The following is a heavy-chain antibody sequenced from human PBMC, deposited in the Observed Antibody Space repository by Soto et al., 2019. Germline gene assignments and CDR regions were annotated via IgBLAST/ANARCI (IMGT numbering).Heavy chain of an antibody. Sequence: VGSLRLSCAASGFTFSNARMSWVRQAPGKGLEWVGRIKSKTDGGTTDYAAPVKGRFTISRDDSKNTLYLQMNSLKTEDTAVYYCTTEGVVAATFYYYYGMDVWGQGTTVTVSS. CDR2: IKSKTDGGTT. D-gene: IGHD2-15*01. J-gene: IGHJ6*02. V-gene: IGHV3-15*01. CDR1: GFTFSNAR. CDR3: TTEGVVAATFYYYYGMDV.